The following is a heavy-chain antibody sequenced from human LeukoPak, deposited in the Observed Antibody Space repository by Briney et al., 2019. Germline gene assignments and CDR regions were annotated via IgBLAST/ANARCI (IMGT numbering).Heavy chain of an antibody. J-gene: IGHJ3*02. Sequence: ASVKVSCKASGYTFTDYYMHWVRQAPGQGLEWMGWINPNSAGIKYEQRFQGRVTMTRDSSISTVNLELSSLTADDTAVYYCTRGSLIGGPTIAPDIWGQGTMVTVST. CDR2: INPNSAGI. D-gene: IGHD3-16*01. V-gene: IGHV1-2*02. CDR1: GYTFTDYY. CDR3: TRGSLIGGPTIAPDI.